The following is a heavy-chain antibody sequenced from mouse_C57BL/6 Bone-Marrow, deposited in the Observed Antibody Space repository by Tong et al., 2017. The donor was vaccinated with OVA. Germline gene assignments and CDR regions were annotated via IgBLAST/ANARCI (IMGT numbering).Heavy chain of an antibody. V-gene: IGHV7-3*01. CDR2: IRNKANGYTT. J-gene: IGHJ2*01. CDR3: ARQTGTRDY. D-gene: IGHD4-1*01. Sequence: EVQLQESGGGLVQPGGSLSLSCAASGFTFTDYYMSWVRQPPGKALEWLGFIRNKANGYTTEYSASVKGRFTISRDNSQSILYLQMNALRAEDSATYYCARQTGTRDYWGQGTTLTVSS. CDR1: GFTFTDYY.